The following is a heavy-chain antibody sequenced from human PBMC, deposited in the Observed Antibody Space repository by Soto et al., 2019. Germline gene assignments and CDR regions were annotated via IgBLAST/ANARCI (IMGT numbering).Heavy chain of an antibody. Sequence: SETLSLTCAVYGGSFSGYYWSWIRQPPGKGLEWIGEINHSGSTNYNPSLKSRVTISVDTSKNQFSLKLSSVTAADTAVYYCARRYNWNYVRVFDYWGQGTLVTVSS. CDR3: ARRYNWNYVRVFDY. D-gene: IGHD1-7*01. CDR2: INHSGST. J-gene: IGHJ4*02. V-gene: IGHV4-34*01. CDR1: GGSFSGYY.